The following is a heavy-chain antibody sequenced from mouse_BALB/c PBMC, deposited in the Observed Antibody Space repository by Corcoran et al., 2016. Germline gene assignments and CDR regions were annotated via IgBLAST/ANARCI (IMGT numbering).Heavy chain of an antibody. CDR1: GYTFTNYG. D-gene: IGHD2-1*01. CDR2: INTYTGEP. Sequence: QIQLVQSGPELKKPGETVKISCKASGYTFTNYGMNWVKQAPGKGLKWMGWINTYTGEPTYADDFKGRFAFSLETSASTAYLQINNLKNEDMATYVCARYGNPSVAYWGQGTLVTVSA. CDR3: ARYGNPSVAY. J-gene: IGHJ3*01. V-gene: IGHV9-1*02.